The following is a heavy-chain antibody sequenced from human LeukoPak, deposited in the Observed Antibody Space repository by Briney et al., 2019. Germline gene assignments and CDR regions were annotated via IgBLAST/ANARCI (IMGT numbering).Heavy chain of an antibody. CDR1: GFTFSSYA. V-gene: IGHV3-30*04. Sequence: GGSLRLSCAASGFTFSSYAMHWVRQAPGKGLEWVAVISYDGSNKYYADSVKGRFTISRDNSKNTLYLQMNSLRAEDTAVYYCAGRAGTVVVISDGFDIWGQGTMVTVSS. D-gene: IGHD3-22*01. CDR2: ISYDGSNK. CDR3: AGRAGTVVVISDGFDI. J-gene: IGHJ3*02.